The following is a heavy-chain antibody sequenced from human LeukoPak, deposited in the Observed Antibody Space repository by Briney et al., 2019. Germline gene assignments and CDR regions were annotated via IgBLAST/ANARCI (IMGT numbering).Heavy chain of an antibody. CDR3: AKDLRGSYSGFDY. J-gene: IGHJ4*02. CDR2: IWYDGSNE. CDR1: GFTFSSYG. Sequence: GGSLRLSCAASGFTFSSYGMHWVRQAPGKGLEWVASIWYDGSNEYYSDSVTGRFTISRDNSKNTLYLQMNSLRAEDTAVYYCAKDLRGSYSGFDYWGQGTLVTVSS. V-gene: IGHV3-30*02. D-gene: IGHD1-26*01.